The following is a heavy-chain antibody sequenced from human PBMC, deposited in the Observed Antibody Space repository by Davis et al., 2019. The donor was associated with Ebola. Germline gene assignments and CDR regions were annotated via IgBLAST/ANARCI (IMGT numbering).Heavy chain of an antibody. CDR2: IYTSGST. J-gene: IGHJ2*01. V-gene: IGHV4-61*09. CDR1: GGSISSDRYY. Sequence: PSETLSLTCTVSGGSISSDRYYWSWIRQPAGKGLEWIGHIYTSGSTNYNPSLKSRVTISVDKSKNQFSLKLSSVTAADTAVYYCARTPRVPSIAGRLYWYFDLWGRGTLVTVSS. D-gene: IGHD6-6*01. CDR3: ARTPRVPSIAGRLYWYFDL.